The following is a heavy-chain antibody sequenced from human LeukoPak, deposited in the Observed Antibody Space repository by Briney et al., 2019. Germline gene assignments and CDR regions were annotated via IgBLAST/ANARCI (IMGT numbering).Heavy chain of an antibody. D-gene: IGHD2-15*01. V-gene: IGHV3-23*01. CDR1: GFTFSSYA. J-gene: IGHJ3*02. CDR3: AKLKGVVVAAYDAFDI. CDR2: ISGSGGST. Sequence: GGSLRLSCAASGFTFSSYAMSWVRQAPGKGLEWVSAISGSGGSTYYAGSVKGRFTISRDNSKNTLYLQMNSLRAEDTAVYYCAKLKGVVVAAYDAFDIWGQGTMVTVSS.